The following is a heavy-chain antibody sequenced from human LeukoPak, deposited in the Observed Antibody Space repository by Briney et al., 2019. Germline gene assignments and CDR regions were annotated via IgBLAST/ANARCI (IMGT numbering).Heavy chain of an antibody. J-gene: IGHJ4*02. V-gene: IGHV4-31*03. CDR2: IYYSGST. D-gene: IGHD2-15*01. CDR1: GGSISSGGYY. Sequence: SETLSLTCTVSGGSISSGGYYWSWIRQHPGKGLEWIGYIYYSGSTYYNPSLKSRVTISVDTSKNQFSLKLSSVTAADTAVYYCARRVVVAANFDYWGQGILVTVSS. CDR3: ARRVVVAANFDY.